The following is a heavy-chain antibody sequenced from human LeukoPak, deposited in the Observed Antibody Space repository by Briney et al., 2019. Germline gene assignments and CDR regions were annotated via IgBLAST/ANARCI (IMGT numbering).Heavy chain of an antibody. Sequence: SETLSLTCTVSGDSVSIYYWSWIRQPPGKGLEWIGYISYSGSTDYNPSLKSRVTISVDTSKNQFSLKLSSVTAADTAVYYCARGLGLTAGTEHYFDYWGQGTLVTVSS. V-gene: IGHV4-59*08. D-gene: IGHD3/OR15-3a*01. J-gene: IGHJ4*02. CDR2: ISYSGST. CDR1: GDSVSIYY. CDR3: ARGLGLTAGTEHYFDY.